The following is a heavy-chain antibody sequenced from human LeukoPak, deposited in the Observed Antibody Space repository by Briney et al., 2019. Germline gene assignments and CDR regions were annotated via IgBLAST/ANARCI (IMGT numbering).Heavy chain of an antibody. D-gene: IGHD6-13*01. V-gene: IGHV4-34*01. Sequence: SETLSLTCAVYGGSFSGYYWSWIRQPPGKGLEWIGEINHSGSTNYNPSLKSRVTISVDTSKNQFSLKLSSVTAADTAVYYCARGEGYSSCWRGSAGFDPWGQGTLVTVSS. CDR3: ARGEGYSSCWRGSAGFDP. J-gene: IGHJ5*02. CDR1: GGSFSGYY. CDR2: INHSGST.